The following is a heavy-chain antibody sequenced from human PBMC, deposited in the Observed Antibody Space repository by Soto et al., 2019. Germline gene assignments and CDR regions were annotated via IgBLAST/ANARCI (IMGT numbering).Heavy chain of an antibody. J-gene: IGHJ6*02. V-gene: IGHV4-31*02. CDR2: IYYNGNT. CDR3: ARDKGGAALKGSGMDV. Sequence: QVQVQESGPGLVKPSQTLSLKCSVSGGSIGSRDYYWSWIRQHPEKGLEWIGSIYYNGNTDYNPSPRGRPTMSLETSLDKSSLQLTFVTAADTAVYYCARDKGGAALKGSGMDVWGQGTTVTVS. D-gene: IGHD3-10*01. CDR1: GGSIGSRDYY.